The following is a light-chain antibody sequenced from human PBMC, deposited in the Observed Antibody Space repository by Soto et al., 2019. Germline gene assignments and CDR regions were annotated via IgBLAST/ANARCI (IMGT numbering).Light chain of an antibody. CDR1: SSDIGRYDY. CDR3: TSFTTAYTHV. J-gene: IGLJ1*01. Sequence: QSVLTQPASVSGSPGQSITVSCTGTSSDIGRYDYVSWYQQHPGKVPKLLIYDVTNRPSGVSNRFSGSKSGNTASLTISGLQAEDEADYYCTSFTTAYTHVFGTGTKATVL. V-gene: IGLV2-14*03. CDR2: DVT.